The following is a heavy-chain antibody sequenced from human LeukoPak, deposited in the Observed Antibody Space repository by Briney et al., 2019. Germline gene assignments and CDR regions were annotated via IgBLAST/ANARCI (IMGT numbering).Heavy chain of an antibody. Sequence: VASVKVSCKASGYTFTSYGMSWVRQAPGQGLEGMGWMNANSGGTNYAQKFQGRVTMTRDTSISTAYMELSRLRSDDTAVYYCARDGYCSSTSCSNWFDPWGQGTLVTVSS. D-gene: IGHD2-2*01. CDR3: ARDGYCSSTSCSNWFDP. J-gene: IGHJ5*02. CDR1: GYTFTSYG. V-gene: IGHV1-2*02. CDR2: MNANSGGT.